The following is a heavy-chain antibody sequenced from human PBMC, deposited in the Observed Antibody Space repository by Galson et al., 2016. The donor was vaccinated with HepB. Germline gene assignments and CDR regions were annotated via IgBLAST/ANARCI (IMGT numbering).Heavy chain of an antibody. D-gene: IGHD3-16*01. CDR2: MNPNSRNT. CDR1: GNTFTSND. Sequence: SVKVSCTASGNTFTSNDINWVRQATGQGLEWMGWMNPNSRNTGYAQKFQGRVTMTRDTSIRTAYMRLSSLRSEDTAVYYCASVAVFGGGMAVRGKGTRSPSPQ. J-gene: IGHJ6*04. V-gene: IGHV1-8*01. CDR3: ASVAVFGGGMAV.